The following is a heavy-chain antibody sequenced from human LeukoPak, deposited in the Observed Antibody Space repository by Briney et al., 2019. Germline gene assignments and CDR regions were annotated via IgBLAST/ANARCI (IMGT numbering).Heavy chain of an antibody. Sequence: SETLSLTCTVSGGSISSYYWSWIRQPHGKGMEWIWYIHYSGSTKYNSALKSRVTISVDTSKNQFSLKLSSVTAADTAVYYCATFVGTSGWKYFDYWGQGTQVTVSS. D-gene: IGHD6-19*01. CDR1: GGSISSYY. CDR3: ATFVGTSGWKYFDY. J-gene: IGHJ4*02. V-gene: IGHV4-59*01. CDR2: IHYSGST.